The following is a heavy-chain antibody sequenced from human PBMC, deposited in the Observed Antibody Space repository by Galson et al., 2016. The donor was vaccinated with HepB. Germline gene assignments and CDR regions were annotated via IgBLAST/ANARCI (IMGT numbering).Heavy chain of an antibody. CDR1: GLTVNSNY. CDR2: IYSGGTT. D-gene: IGHD1-26*01. J-gene: IGHJ4*02. V-gene: IGHV3-53*01. CDR3: ARAHSAWAPGYFFDY. Sequence: SLRLSCAASGLTVNSNYMAWVRQAPGKGLERVSIIYSGGTTHYADSVKGRFTISRDNSKNTLYLQMNSLRAEDTALYYCARAHSAWAPGYFFDYWGQGTLVTVSS.